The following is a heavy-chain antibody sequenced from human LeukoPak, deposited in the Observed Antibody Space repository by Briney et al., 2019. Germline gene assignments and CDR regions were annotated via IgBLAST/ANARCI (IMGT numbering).Heavy chain of an antibody. V-gene: IGHV1-24*01. CDR2: FDPEDGET. CDR1: GYTLTELS. Sequence: ASVKVSCKVSGYTLTELSMHWVRQAPGKGLEWMGGFDPEDGETIYAQKFQGRVTMTEDTSTDTAYMELSSLRSEDTAVYYSATDREYSSSSAFDYWGQGTLVTVSS. CDR3: ATDREYSSSSAFDY. D-gene: IGHD6-6*01. J-gene: IGHJ4*02.